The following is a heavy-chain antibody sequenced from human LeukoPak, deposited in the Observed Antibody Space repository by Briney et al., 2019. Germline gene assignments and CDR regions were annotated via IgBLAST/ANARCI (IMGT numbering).Heavy chain of an antibody. CDR2: INPNSGGT. CDR3: ARGLYGKFQLLRGSDY. CDR1: GYTFTGYY. V-gene: IGHV1-2*02. J-gene: IGHJ4*02. D-gene: IGHD1-26*01. Sequence: ASVKVSCKASGYTFTGYYMHWVRQAPGQGLEWMGWINPNSGGTNYAQKFQGRVTMTRDTSISTVYMELSRLRSDDTAVYYCARGLYGKFQLLRGSDYWGQGTLVTVSS.